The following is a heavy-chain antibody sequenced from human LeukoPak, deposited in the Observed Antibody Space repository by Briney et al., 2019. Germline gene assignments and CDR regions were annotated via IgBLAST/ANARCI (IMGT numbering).Heavy chain of an antibody. CDR2: ISSNGGST. V-gene: IGHV3-64*01. Sequence: GGSLRLSCAASGFTFSSYAMHWVRQAPGKGLEYVSAISSNGGSTYYANSVKGRFTISRDNSKNTLYLQMNSLRAEDTAVYYCAKDLEIFVVVTYFDYWGQGTLVTVSS. J-gene: IGHJ4*02. D-gene: IGHD3-3*01. CDR1: GFTFSSYA. CDR3: AKDLEIFVVVTYFDY.